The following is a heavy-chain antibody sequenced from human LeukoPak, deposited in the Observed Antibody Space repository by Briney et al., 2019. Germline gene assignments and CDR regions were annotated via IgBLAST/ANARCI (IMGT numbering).Heavy chain of an antibody. CDR1: GYTFTSYS. V-gene: IGHV1-46*01. CDR3: ARGSPRITIFGEAPPNYYYYMDV. CDR2: INPSSGST. D-gene: IGHD3-3*01. Sequence: ASVKVSCKASGYTFTSYSISWVRQAPGQGLEWMGIINPSSGSTSYAQKFQGRVTMTRDTSTSTVYMELSSLRSEDTAVYYCARGSPRITIFGEAPPNYYYYMDVWGKGTTVTVSS. J-gene: IGHJ6*03.